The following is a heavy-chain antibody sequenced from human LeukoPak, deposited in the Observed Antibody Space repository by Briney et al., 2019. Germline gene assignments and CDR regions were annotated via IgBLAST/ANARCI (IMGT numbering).Heavy chain of an antibody. CDR2: IYYSGST. Sequence: SETLSLTCTVSGGSISGYYWSWIRQPPGKGLEWIGYIYYSGSTNYNPSLKSRVTISVDTSKNQFSLKLSSVTAADTAVYYCARGWAFYYYGMDVWGQGTTVTVSS. J-gene: IGHJ6*02. CDR1: GGSISGYY. CDR3: ARGWAFYYYGMDV. V-gene: IGHV4-59*01. D-gene: IGHD1-26*01.